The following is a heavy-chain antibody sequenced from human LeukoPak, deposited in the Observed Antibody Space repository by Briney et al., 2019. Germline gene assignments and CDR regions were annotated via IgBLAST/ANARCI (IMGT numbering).Heavy chain of an antibody. Sequence: PSETLSLTCTVSGGSIRSYYWSWIRQPPGKGLEWIGYIYYSGSINYNPSLKSRVAISVDTSKNQFSLKLDSVTAADTAVYYCARLQATVTIHAYFDYWGQGTLVTVSS. CDR3: ARLQATVTIHAYFDY. D-gene: IGHD4-17*01. CDR1: GGSIRSYY. CDR2: IYYSGSI. V-gene: IGHV4-59*01. J-gene: IGHJ4*01.